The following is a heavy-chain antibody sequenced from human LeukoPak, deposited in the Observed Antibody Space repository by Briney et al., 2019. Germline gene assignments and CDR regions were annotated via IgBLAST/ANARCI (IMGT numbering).Heavy chain of an antibody. CDR1: GGSVSSNNW. J-gene: IGHJ4*02. D-gene: IGHD3-10*01. Sequence: PSGTLSLTCAVSGGSVSSNNWWSWVRQPPGKGLEWIGEIYHSGSTNYNPSLKSRVTISVDKSKNQFSLKLSSVTAADTAVYYCARESAYGSGSYLVYWGQGTLVTVSS. CDR3: ARESAYGSGSYLVY. V-gene: IGHV4-4*02. CDR2: IYHSGST.